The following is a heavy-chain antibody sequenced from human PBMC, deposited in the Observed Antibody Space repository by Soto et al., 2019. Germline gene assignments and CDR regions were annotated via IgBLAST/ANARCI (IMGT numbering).Heavy chain of an antibody. J-gene: IGHJ5*02. CDR2: IYYSGST. CDR1: GGSISSGDYY. CDR3: ARDGYCSSTSCQNWCDP. V-gene: IGHV4-30-4*01. Sequence: PSETLSLTCTVSGGSISSGDYYWSWIRQPPGKGLEWIGYIYYSGSTYYNPSLKSRVTISVDTSKNQFSLKLSSVTAADTAVYYCARDGYCSSTSCQNWCDPLGQGTLVTVSS. D-gene: IGHD2-2*03.